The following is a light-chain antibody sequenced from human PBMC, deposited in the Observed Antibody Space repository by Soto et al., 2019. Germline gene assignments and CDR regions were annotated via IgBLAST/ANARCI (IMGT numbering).Light chain of an antibody. CDR3: AAWDDSLDGVV. V-gene: IGLV1-44*01. CDR1: SSNIGSNT. J-gene: IGLJ2*01. CDR2: SDD. Sequence: QSVLTQPPSASGTPGQRVTICCSGSSSNIGSNTVNWYQQFPGTAPKLLLYSDDQRPSGFPDRFSGSKSGTSASLAISGLQSEDEADYYCAAWDDSLDGVVFGGGTKVTVL.